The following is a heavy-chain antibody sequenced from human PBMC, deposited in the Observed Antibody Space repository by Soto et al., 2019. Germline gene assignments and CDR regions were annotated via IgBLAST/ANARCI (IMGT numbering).Heavy chain of an antibody. V-gene: IGHV3-66*01. Sequence: EVQLVESGGNLVQPGGSLRLSCAVSGFTFSLSYMNWVRQAPGEGLEWVSLIYSYGTTYYADSVRDRFIISRDNSNNTLYLQMNSRRVADSAVYHGASGSDSSWLPTVWGNGTTVTVSS. CDR2: IYSYGTT. D-gene: IGHD6-13*01. J-gene: IGHJ6*04. CDR1: GFTFSLSY. CDR3: ASGSDSSWLPTV.